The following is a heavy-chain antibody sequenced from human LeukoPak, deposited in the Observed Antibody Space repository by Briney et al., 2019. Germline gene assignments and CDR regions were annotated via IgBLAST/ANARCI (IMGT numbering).Heavy chain of an antibody. CDR1: GYTFISYY. CDR3: AREHSSGYSGYGFDY. J-gene: IGHJ4*02. Sequence: GASVKVSCKASGYTFISYYIHWVRQAPGQGLEWMGIINPSGGSTNYAQKFQGRVTMTTDTSTSTVYMELSSLRSEDTAVYYCAREHSSGYSGYGFDYWGQGTPVTVSS. CDR2: INPSGGST. D-gene: IGHD5-12*01. V-gene: IGHV1-46*01.